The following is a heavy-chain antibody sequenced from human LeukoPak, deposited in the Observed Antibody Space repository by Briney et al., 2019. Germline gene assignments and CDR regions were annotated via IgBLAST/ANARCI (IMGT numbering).Heavy chain of an antibody. CDR2: TYHSGST. D-gene: IGHD3-22*01. CDR1: GGSISSGGYY. V-gene: IGHV4-30-2*01. Sequence: SQTLSLTCTVSGGSISSGGYYWSWIRQPPGKGLEWIGYTYHSGSTYYHPSLKSRVTISVDRSKNQFSLKLSSVTAADTAVYYCARERRPYYYDSSGYYPYYFDYWGQGTLVTVSS. CDR3: ARERRPYYYDSSGYYPYYFDY. J-gene: IGHJ4*02.